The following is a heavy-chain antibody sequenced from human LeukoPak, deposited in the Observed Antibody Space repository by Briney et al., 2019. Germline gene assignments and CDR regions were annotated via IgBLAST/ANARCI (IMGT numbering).Heavy chain of an antibody. CDR1: GYTFTNYG. J-gene: IGHJ4*02. CDR3: ARTYSSSWFDY. D-gene: IGHD6-13*01. Sequence: SVKVSCKASGYTFTNYGISWVRQAPGQGLEWMGRIIPILGIANYAQKFQGRVTITADKSTSTAYMELSSLRSEDTAVYYCARTYSSSWFDYWGQGTLVTVSS. V-gene: IGHV1-69*04. CDR2: IIPILGIA.